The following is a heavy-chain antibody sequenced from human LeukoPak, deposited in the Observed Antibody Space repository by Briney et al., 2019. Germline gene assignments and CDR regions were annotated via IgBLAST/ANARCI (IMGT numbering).Heavy chain of an antibody. CDR1: GFTFSSYW. Sequence: GGSLRLSCAASGFTFSSYWMHWVRQAPGKGLVWVSRINSDGSSTSYAHSVKGRFTISRDNAKNTLYLQMNRLSAEDTAVYFCARGGYSGYNFDYWGQGTLVTVPS. CDR3: ARGGYSGYNFDY. V-gene: IGHV3-74*01. CDR2: INSDGSST. D-gene: IGHD5-12*01. J-gene: IGHJ4*02.